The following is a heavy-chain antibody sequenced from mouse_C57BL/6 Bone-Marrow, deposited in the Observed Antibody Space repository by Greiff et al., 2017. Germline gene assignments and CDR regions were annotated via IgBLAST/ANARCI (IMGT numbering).Heavy chain of an antibody. CDR1: GFTFSSYG. CDR3: ARPGRGFDY. J-gene: IGHJ2*01. CDR2: ISSVGSYT. D-gene: IGHD3-3*01. V-gene: IGHV5-6*01. Sequence: DVHLVESGGDLVKPGGSLKLSCAASGFTFSSYGMSWVRQTPDKRLEWVATISSVGSYTYYPDSVKGRFTISRDNAKNTLYRQMSSLKSEDTAMYYCARPGRGFDYWGQGTTLTVSS.